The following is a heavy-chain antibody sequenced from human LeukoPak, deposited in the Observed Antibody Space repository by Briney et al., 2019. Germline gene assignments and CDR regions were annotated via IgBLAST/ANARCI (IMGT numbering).Heavy chain of an antibody. CDR2: IYYSGGT. CDR1: GGSISSYY. V-gene: IGHV4-59*01. J-gene: IGHJ5*02. Sequence: SETLSLTCTVSGGSISSYYWSWIRQPPGKGLEWIGYIYYSGGTNYNPSLKSRVTISVDTSKNQFSLKLSSVTAADTAVYYCARVAYDSSGYYYLNWFDPWGQGTLVTVSS. CDR3: ARVAYDSSGYYYLNWFDP. D-gene: IGHD3-22*01.